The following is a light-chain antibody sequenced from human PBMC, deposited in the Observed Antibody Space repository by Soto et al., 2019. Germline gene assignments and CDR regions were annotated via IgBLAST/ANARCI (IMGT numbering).Light chain of an antibody. Sequence: IQLTQSPSSLSASVWDRVTISCRASEDINSRLAWYQQKPGNAPKLLIYAASILQSGVPSRFSGYGSGTEFTLTISSLQPEDFATYYCQQYNSVPPWTFGQGTKVDIK. J-gene: IGKJ1*01. V-gene: IGKV1-12*01. CDR2: AAS. CDR1: EDINSR. CDR3: QQYNSVPPWT.